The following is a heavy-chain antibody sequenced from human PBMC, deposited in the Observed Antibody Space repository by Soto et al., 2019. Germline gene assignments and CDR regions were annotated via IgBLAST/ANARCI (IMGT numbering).Heavy chain of an antibody. J-gene: IGHJ4*02. V-gene: IGHV1-3*01. D-gene: IGHD3-10*01. CDR2: INAGNGNT. Sequence: GASVKVSCTASGYTFTSYAMHWVRQAPGQRLEWMGWINAGNGNTKYSQKFQGRVTITRDTSASTAYMELSSLRSEDTAVYYCARDQGWGSGTWAGYWGQGTLVTVSS. CDR3: ARDQGWGSGTWAGY. CDR1: GYTFTSYA.